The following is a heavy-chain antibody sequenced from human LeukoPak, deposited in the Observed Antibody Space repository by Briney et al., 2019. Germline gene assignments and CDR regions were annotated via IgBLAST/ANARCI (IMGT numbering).Heavy chain of an antibody. CDR3: AKDRPISE. CDR2: ISYDGSNK. V-gene: IGHV3-30*18. CDR1: GFTFSSYG. J-gene: IGHJ4*02. Sequence: QPGGPLRLSCAASGFTFSSYGMHWVRQAPGKGLEWVAVISYDGSNKYYADSVKGRFTISRDNSKNTLYLQMNSLRAEDTAVYYCAKDRPISEWGQGTLVTVSS. D-gene: IGHD2-21*01.